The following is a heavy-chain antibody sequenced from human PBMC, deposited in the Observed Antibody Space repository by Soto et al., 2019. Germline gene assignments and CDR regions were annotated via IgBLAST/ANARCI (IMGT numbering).Heavy chain of an antibody. Sequence: GGSLRLSCAASGFTFSSYGMHWVRQAPGKGLEWVAVISYDGSNKYYADSAKGRFTISRDNSKNTLYLQMNSLRAEDTAVYYCAKEPLGSGTPIYYYYGMDVWGQGTTVTVSS. CDR2: ISYDGSNK. J-gene: IGHJ6*02. CDR3: AKEPLGSGTPIYYYYGMDV. D-gene: IGHD3-10*02. V-gene: IGHV3-30*18. CDR1: GFTFSSYG.